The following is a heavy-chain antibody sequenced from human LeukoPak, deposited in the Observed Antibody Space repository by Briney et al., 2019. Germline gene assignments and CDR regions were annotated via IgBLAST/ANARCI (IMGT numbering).Heavy chain of an antibody. CDR1: GFTFSTYA. D-gene: IGHD2-15*01. CDR2: IHGGGDTT. J-gene: IGHJ5*02. Sequence: PGGSLRLSCAASGFTFSTYAMSWLRRAPGKGLEWVSAIHGGGDTTYYANSVKGRFTISRDNSRNTLYLQMNSLRAEDTAVYYCAKFGDASGPRGGFDPWGQGTQVSVSS. V-gene: IGHV3-23*01. CDR3: AKFGDASGPRGGFDP.